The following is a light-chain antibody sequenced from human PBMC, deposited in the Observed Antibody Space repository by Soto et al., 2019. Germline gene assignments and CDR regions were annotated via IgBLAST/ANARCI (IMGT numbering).Light chain of an antibody. V-gene: IGKV1-39*01. CDR1: QSISNF. CDR3: QQSYTTPYT. J-gene: IGKJ2*01. Sequence: DIQMTQSPSSLSASVGDRVTITCRASQSISNFLNWYQQKPGKAPELLIYAASSLHSGVPSRFSGSGSGTNSTHTISILPPDDFATYSCQQSYTTPYTFGQGTKLEIK. CDR2: AAS.